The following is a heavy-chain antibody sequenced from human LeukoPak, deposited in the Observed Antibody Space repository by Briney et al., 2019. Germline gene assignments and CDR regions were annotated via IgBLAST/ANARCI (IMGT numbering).Heavy chain of an antibody. CDR3: TREGYCSGGYCYLDY. CDR1: GYSITSGYY. V-gene: IGHV4-38-2*02. J-gene: IGHJ4*02. CDR2: IYHSGST. D-gene: IGHD2-15*01. Sequence: KASETLSLTCSVSGYSITSGYYWDWIRQPPGKGLEWIGSIYHSGSTYYNPSLRSRVTISVDTSKNQFSLKLRSVTAADTAMFYCTREGYCSGGYCYLDYWGQGTLVTVSS.